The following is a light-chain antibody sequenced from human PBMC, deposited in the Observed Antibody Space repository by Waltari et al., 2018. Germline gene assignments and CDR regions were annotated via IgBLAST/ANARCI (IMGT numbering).Light chain of an antibody. V-gene: IGLV2-14*01. J-gene: IGLJ3*02. CDR2: DVS. CDR3: SSYTSSSTLL. Sequence: QSALTQPASVSGSPGQSITISCTGTSRDVAGYNYVSWYQQHPGKAPKLMIYDVSKRPSGVSNRFSGSKSGNTASLTISGLQAEDEADYYCSSYTSSSTLLFGGGTKLTVL. CDR1: SRDVAGYNY.